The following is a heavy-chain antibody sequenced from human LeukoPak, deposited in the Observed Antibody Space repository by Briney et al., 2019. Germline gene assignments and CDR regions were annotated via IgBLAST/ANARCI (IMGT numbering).Heavy chain of an antibody. J-gene: IGHJ4*02. D-gene: IGHD3/OR15-3a*01. CDR2: IKEDGSEK. CDR3: ARGDFPYYFDY. CDR1: GFTFSNHW. V-gene: IGHV3-7*01. Sequence: PGGSLRLSCAASGFTFSNHWMNWVRQPPGKGLEWVANIKEDGSEKDYVDSVKGRFTISRDNAKNSLYLQMNSLRAEDTAVYYCARGDFPYYFDYWGQGTLVTVSS.